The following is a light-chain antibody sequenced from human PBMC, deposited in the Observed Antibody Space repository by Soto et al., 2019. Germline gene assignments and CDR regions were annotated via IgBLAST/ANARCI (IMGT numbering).Light chain of an antibody. J-gene: IGKJ2*01. CDR2: AES. CDR3: QKYDSVPYT. Sequence: DIQMTQSPSSLSASVGDRVTITCRASQGISNYLAWYQQKPGKVPKLLIYAESTLRSGVPSRFSGSGSGTDFTLTINSLQPEDVATYYCQKYDSVPYTFGQGTKLEIK. V-gene: IGKV1-27*01. CDR1: QGISNY.